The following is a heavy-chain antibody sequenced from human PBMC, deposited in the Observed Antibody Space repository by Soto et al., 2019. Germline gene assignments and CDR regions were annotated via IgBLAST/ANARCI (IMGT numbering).Heavy chain of an antibody. CDR2: ISLDGSNK. CDR3: VTDGDGLTRIVVVSDCYYFDI. D-gene: IGHD3-22*01. V-gene: IGHV3-30-3*01. J-gene: IGHJ4*02. Sequence: QVQLVESGGGVVQPGMSLRLCCAASGFTFSSYAMHWVRQAPGKGLEWVAVISLDGSNKYYADSVKGRFTISRDNSTSMLYLEMTSLRAEDTAVSYCVTDGDGLTRIVVVSDCYYFDIWGQVTMVTVSS. CDR1: GFTFSSYA.